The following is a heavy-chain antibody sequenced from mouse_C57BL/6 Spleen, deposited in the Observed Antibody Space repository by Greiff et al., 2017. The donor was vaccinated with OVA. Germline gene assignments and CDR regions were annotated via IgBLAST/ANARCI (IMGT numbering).Heavy chain of an antibody. Sequence: VQLQQSGAELARPGASVKLSCKASGYTFTSYGISWVKQRTGQGLEWIGEIYPRSGNTYYNEKFKGKATLTADKSSSTAYMELRSLTSEDSAVYFCARGDYDLAYWGQGTLVTVSA. D-gene: IGHD2-4*01. J-gene: IGHJ3*01. CDR1: GYTFTSYG. CDR3: ARGDYDLAY. V-gene: IGHV1-81*01. CDR2: IYPRSGNT.